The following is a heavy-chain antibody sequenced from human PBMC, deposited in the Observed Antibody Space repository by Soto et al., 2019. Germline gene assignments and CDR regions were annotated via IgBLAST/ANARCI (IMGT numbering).Heavy chain of an antibody. V-gene: IGHV3-66*01. CDR1: GFNVNSDY. CDR2: IYSDGST. J-gene: IGHJ6*02. Sequence: EVQVVESGGGLVQPGGSLRLSCAASGFNVNSDYMNWVRQAPGKGLAWVSVIYSDGSTYYADSVKGRFSISRDNSKNMLNLEMSSLRAEDTAVYYCARDPGLRNGMSAWGQGTTVTVSS. CDR3: ARDPGLRNGMSA.